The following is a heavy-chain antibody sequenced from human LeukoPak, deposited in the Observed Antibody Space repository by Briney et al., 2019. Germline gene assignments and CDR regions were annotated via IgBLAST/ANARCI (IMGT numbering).Heavy chain of an antibody. CDR3: ARSAVTTYYYYYGMDV. V-gene: IGHV4-34*01. CDR1: GGSFSGYY. CDR2: INHSGST. J-gene: IGHJ6*02. D-gene: IGHD4-11*01. Sequence: SETLSLTCAVYGGSFSGYYWSRIRQPPGKGLEWIGEINHSGSTNYNPSLKSRVTISVDTSKNQFSLKLSSVTAADTAVYYCARSAVTTYYYYYGMDVWGQGTTVTVSS.